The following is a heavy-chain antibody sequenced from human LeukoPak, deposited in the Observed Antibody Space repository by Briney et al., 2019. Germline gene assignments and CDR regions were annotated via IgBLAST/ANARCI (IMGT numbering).Heavy chain of an antibody. Sequence: KPSENLSLTCTVSGGSISSYYWSWIRQPPGKGLEWIGYIYYSGSTNYNPSLKSRVTISVDTSKNQFSLKLSSVTAADTAVYYCASSQGLRLGEKGDLGYWGQGTLVTVSS. J-gene: IGHJ4*02. CDR2: IYYSGST. D-gene: IGHD3-16*01. CDR3: ASSQGLRLGEKGDLGY. CDR1: GGSISSYY. V-gene: IGHV4-59*01.